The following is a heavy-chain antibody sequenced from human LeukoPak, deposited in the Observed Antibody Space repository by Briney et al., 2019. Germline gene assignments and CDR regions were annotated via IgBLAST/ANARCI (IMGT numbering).Heavy chain of an antibody. J-gene: IGHJ4*02. Sequence: SETLSLTCTVSGGSIGSYYWNWIRQAPGKGLEWIGYIHYSGSTNHNSSLKSRVTISVDTSKNQFSLKLSSVTAADTAVYYCARSYGSGNYFDYWGQGTLVTVSS. D-gene: IGHD3-10*01. V-gene: IGHV4-59*01. CDR3: ARSYGSGNYFDY. CDR2: IHYSGST. CDR1: GGSIGSYY.